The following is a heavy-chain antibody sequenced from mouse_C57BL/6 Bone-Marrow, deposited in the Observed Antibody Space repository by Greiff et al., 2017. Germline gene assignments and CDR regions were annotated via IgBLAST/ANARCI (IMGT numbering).Heavy chain of an antibody. CDR1: GYTFTSYW. Sequence: VQVVESGAELAKPGASVKLSCTASGYTFTSYWLHWVKQRPGQGLEWIGYINPSSGYTKYNQKFKDKATLTADKSSSTAYMQLSSLTYEDSAVYYCATGGNYAWFAYWGQGTLVTVSA. CDR3: ATGGNYAWFAY. V-gene: IGHV1-7*01. J-gene: IGHJ3*01. D-gene: IGHD2-1*01. CDR2: INPSSGYT.